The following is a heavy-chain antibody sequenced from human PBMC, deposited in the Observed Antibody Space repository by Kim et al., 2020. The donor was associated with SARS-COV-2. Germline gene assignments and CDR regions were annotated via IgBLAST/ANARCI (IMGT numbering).Heavy chain of an antibody. CDR3: AGGCGAYDYVWGSYRYYYYSMDV. D-gene: IGHD3-16*02. Sequence: SETLSLTCAVYGGSFSGYYWSWIRQPPGKCLEWIGEINHRGSTNYNPSLKSRVTISVHTSKNQFSLKLSSVTAADAALYYCAGGCGAYDYVWGSYRYYYYSMDVWGQGTTDTVSS. V-gene: IGHV4-34*01. CDR2: INHRGST. CDR1: GGSFSGYY. J-gene: IGHJ6*02.